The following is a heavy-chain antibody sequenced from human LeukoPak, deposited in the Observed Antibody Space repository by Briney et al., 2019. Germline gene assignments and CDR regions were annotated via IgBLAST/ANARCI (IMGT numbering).Heavy chain of an antibody. D-gene: IGHD2-8*01. CDR3: AREPLGYCTNGVCLVDY. V-gene: IGHV4-4*07. J-gene: IGHJ4*02. Sequence: SETLSLTCTVPGGSISSYYWSWIRQPAGKGLEWIGRIYTSGSTNYNPSLKSRVTMSVDTSKNQFSLKLSSVTAADTAVYYCAREPLGYCTNGVCLVDYWGQGTLVTVSS. CDR2: IYTSGST. CDR1: GGSISSYY.